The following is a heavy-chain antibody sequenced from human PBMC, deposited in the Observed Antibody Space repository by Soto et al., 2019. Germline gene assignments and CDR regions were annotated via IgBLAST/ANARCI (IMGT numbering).Heavy chain of an antibody. CDR2: ISAYNGTA. V-gene: IGHV1-18*01. Sequence: ASVKVSCKASGYTFTSYGISWVRQAPGQGLEWMGWISAYNGTANYAQKFQGRVTITADESTSTAYMELSSLRSEDTAVYYCARGGLYSSGWYEGFDYWGQGTLVTVSS. CDR3: ARGGLYSSGWYEGFDY. CDR1: GYTFTSYG. D-gene: IGHD6-19*01. J-gene: IGHJ4*02.